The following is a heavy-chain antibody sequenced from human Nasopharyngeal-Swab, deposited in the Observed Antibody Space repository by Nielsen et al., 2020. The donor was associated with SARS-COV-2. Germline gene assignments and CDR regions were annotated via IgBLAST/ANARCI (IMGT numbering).Heavy chain of an antibody. D-gene: IGHD3-10*01. CDR1: GFTFSDYY. J-gene: IGHJ4*02. V-gene: IGHV3-23*01. CDR3: AKDGGPSITMVRGVMVAHY. Sequence: GESLKISCAASGFTFSDYYMSWIRQAPGKGLEWVSAISGSGGSTYYADSVKGRFTISRDNSKNTLYLQMNSLRAEDTAVYYCAKDGGPSITMVRGVMVAHYWGQGTLVTVSS. CDR2: ISGSGGST.